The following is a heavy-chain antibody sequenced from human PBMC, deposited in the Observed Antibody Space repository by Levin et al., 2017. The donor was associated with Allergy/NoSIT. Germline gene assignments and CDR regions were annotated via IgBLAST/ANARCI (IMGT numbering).Heavy chain of an antibody. CDR2: ISAYNGNT. CDR3: ARNPIRSGSGSYRPFDY. V-gene: IGHV1-18*01. J-gene: IGHJ4*02. Sequence: ASVKVSCKASGYTFTSYGISWVRQAPGQGLEWMGWISAYNGNTNYAQKLQGRVTMTTDTSTSTAYMELRSLISDDTAVYYCARNPIRSGSGSYRPFDYWGQGTLVTVSS. D-gene: IGHD3-10*01. CDR1: GYTFTSYG.